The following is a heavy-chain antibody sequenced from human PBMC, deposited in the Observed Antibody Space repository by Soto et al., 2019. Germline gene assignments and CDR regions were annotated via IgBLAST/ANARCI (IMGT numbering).Heavy chain of an antibody. Sequence: QVQLVQSGAEVKKPGASVKVSCQASGYIFTNYYIHWVRLAPGQGLEWLGIFNPNGGSRTYAEKFQGRVTMTRETSTTMVYMELGSLRSNDTAVYYCARANSGSQGGDHAFEIWGKGTMVTVSS. CDR2: FNPNGGSR. CDR1: GYIFTNYY. CDR3: ARANSGSQGGDHAFEI. V-gene: IGHV1-46*01. D-gene: IGHD1-26*01. J-gene: IGHJ3*02.